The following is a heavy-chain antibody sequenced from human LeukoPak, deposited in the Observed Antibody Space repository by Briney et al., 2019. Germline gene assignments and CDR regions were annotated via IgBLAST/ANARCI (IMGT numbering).Heavy chain of an antibody. CDR2: IWYDGSNK. J-gene: IGHJ4*02. CDR1: GFIFSSYG. Sequence: GRSLRLSCAASGFIFSSYGMHWVRQAPGKGLEWVAVIWYDGSNKYYADSVKGRFTISRDNSKNTPYLQMNSLRAEDTAVYYCARSFNMVRGVNALNYWGQGTLVTVSS. V-gene: IGHV3-33*01. CDR3: ARSFNMVRGVNALNY. D-gene: IGHD3-10*01.